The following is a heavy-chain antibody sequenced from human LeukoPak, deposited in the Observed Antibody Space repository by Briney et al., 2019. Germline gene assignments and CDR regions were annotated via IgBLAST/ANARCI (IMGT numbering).Heavy chain of an antibody. D-gene: IGHD3-16*01. V-gene: IGHV4-31*03. CDR3: AGLCIVWGSYYER. Sequence: SETLSLTCTVSGGSISSGTYYWGWVRQRPGKGLEWIGYIHYSGNTYYNPSLKSRITISVDTSKNQFSLKLSSVTGADTAVYYCAGLCIVWGSYYERWAREPRVTFPS. CDR1: GGSISSGTYY. J-gene: IGHJ4*02. CDR2: IHYSGNT.